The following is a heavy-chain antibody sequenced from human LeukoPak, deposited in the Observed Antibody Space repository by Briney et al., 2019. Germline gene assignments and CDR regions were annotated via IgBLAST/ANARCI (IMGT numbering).Heavy chain of an antibody. CDR1: GFTFSSYS. V-gene: IGHV3-21*01. D-gene: IGHD5-12*01. CDR3: ARDRYSGYGAFDY. Sequence: GGSLRLSCAASGFTFSSYSMNWVRQAPGKGLEWASSISSSSSYIYYADSVKGRFTISRDNAKNSLYLQMNSLRAEDTAVYYCARDRYSGYGAFDYWGQGTLVTVSS. J-gene: IGHJ4*02. CDR2: ISSSSSYI.